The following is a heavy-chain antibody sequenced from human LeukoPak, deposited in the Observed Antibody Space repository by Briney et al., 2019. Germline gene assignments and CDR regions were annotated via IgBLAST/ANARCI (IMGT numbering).Heavy chain of an antibody. D-gene: IGHD3-10*01. Sequence: GGSLRLSCAASGFTFSSYGMSWVRQAPGKGLEWVSAISGSGGSTYYADSVKGRFTISRDNAKNSLYLQMNSLRAEDTAVYYCSVVRGVDYWGQGTLVTVSS. CDR3: SVVRGVDY. V-gene: IGHV3-23*01. CDR2: ISGSGGST. CDR1: GFTFSSYG. J-gene: IGHJ4*02.